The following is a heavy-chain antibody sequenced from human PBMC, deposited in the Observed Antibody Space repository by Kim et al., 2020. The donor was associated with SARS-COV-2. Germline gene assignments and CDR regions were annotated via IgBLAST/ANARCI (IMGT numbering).Heavy chain of an antibody. CDR2: ISYDGSNK. CDR3: AGGLIPFDY. J-gene: IGHJ4*02. Sequence: GGSLRLSCAASGFTFSSYAMHWVRQAPGKGLEWVAVISYDGSNKYYADSVKGRFTISRDNSKNTLYLQMNSLRAEDTAVYYCAGGLIPFDYWGQGTLVTV. V-gene: IGHV3-30-3*01. D-gene: IGHD3-10*01. CDR1: GFTFSSYA.